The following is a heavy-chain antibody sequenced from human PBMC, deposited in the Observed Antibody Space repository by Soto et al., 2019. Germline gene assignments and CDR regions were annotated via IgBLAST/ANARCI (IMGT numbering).Heavy chain of an antibody. Sequence: SVKVSCKASGGTFSSYAIGWLRQAPGQGLEWLGVIIPIFGTANYAQKFQGRVTSTSDQSANTAYMELSSLESEDTAVYYCARILRGLTIFGVAHPGYYWGQGTLVTVSS. CDR3: ARILRGLTIFGVAHPGYY. CDR1: GGTFSSYA. D-gene: IGHD3-3*01. J-gene: IGHJ4*02. CDR2: IIPIFGTA. V-gene: IGHV1-69*05.